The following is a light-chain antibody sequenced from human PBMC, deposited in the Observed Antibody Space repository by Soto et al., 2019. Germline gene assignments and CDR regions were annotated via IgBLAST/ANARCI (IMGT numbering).Light chain of an antibody. J-gene: IGKJ3*01. CDR3: QQYDNLPLT. CDR1: QDISNY. CDR2: DAS. Sequence: DIQMTQSPSSLSASVGDRVTITCQASQDISNYLNWYQQKPGKAPKLLFYDASKLETGVPSRFSGSGSGTDFTFTISSLQPEDIATYYCQQYDNLPLTFGPGTKVDIK. V-gene: IGKV1-33*01.